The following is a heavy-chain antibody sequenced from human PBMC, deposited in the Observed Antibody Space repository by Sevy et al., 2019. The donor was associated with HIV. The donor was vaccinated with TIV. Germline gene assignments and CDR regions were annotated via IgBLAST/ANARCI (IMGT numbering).Heavy chain of an antibody. CDR3: ARDSIPENWFDP. CDR2: IYDSGST. CDR1: GGSISSGGYY. J-gene: IGHJ5*02. V-gene: IGHV4-31*03. D-gene: IGHD3-3*02. Sequence: SETLSLTCTVSGGSISSGGYYWSWIRQHPGKGLEWIGYIYDSGSTYYNPSLKSRVTISVDTSKNQFSLKLSSVTAADTAVYYCARDSIPENWFDPWGQGTLVTVSS.